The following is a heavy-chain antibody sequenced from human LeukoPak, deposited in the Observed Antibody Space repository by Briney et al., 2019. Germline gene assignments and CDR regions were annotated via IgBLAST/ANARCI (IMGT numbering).Heavy chain of an antibody. V-gene: IGHV4-4*09. J-gene: IGHJ4*02. D-gene: IGHD2-21*01. CDR1: GGSISSYY. CDR2: IYTSGSS. Sequence: PSETLCLTCTASGGSISSYYLSWIRQPPGKGLEWIAYIYTSGSSNYNPSLKSRVTISVDKSKNQFSLKLSSVTAADTAVYYCARHKPDVPPYFDYWGQGTLVTVSS. CDR3: ARHKPDVPPYFDY.